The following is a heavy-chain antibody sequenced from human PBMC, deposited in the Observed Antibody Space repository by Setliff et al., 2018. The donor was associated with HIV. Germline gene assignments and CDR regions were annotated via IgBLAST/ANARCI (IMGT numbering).Heavy chain of an antibody. V-gene: IGHV5-51*01. Sequence: GESLKISCKGSGYRFTNYWIGWVRQMPGKGLEWMGIIYPGDSDTRYSPSLQGQVTISADKSISTAYLQWSSLKASDTAMYYCARSGVATAGTPFIDYWGQGTLVTVSS. CDR2: IYPGDSDT. CDR1: GYRFTNYW. D-gene: IGHD6-13*01. CDR3: ARSGVATAGTPFIDY. J-gene: IGHJ4*02.